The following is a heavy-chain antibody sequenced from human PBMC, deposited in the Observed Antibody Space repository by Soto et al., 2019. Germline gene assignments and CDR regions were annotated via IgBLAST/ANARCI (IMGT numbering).Heavy chain of an antibody. CDR3: ARAEANRIERRFDS. V-gene: IGHV4-31*03. D-gene: IGHD2-15*01. J-gene: IGHJ5*01. Sequence: SETLSLTCTVSGGSISSGGYSWTWIRQHPGKGLEWIGYIYYSGSTYFNPSLKSRLNISIDTSRNQFSLKLSSVTAADTAIYYCARAEANRIERRFDSWGQGTLVTVSS. CDR2: IYYSGST. CDR1: GGSISSGGYS.